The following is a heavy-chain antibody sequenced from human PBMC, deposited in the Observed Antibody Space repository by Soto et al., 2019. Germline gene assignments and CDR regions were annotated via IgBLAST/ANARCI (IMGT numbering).Heavy chain of an antibody. V-gene: IGHV1-69*01. D-gene: IGHD3-16*01. CDR1: GGSFGSFA. CDR3: ARLRRDWGDAFDL. CDR2: IIPVFDKA. J-gene: IGHJ3*01. Sequence: QVQLVQSGADVKKPGSSVKVSCKTSGGSFGSFAISWVRQAPVQGLEWMGEIIPVFDKANYAQNFQGRLTITADELKGTVFMELSSLRSADAAVYFCARLRRDWGDAFDLWGLGTLVTVSS.